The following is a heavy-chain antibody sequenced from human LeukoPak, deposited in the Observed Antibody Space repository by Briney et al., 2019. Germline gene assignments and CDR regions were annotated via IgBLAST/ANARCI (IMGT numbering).Heavy chain of an antibody. CDR3: AKGSGSYFDYYYYYMDV. V-gene: IGHV3-21*01. D-gene: IGHD1-26*01. Sequence: GSLRLSCAASGFTFSSYSMNWVRQAPGKGLESVSSISSSSSHIYYADSVKGRFTISRDNAKNSLYLQMNSLRAEDTAVYYCAKGSGSYFDYYYYYMDVWGKGTTVTVSS. J-gene: IGHJ6*03. CDR1: GFTFSSYS. CDR2: ISSSSSHI.